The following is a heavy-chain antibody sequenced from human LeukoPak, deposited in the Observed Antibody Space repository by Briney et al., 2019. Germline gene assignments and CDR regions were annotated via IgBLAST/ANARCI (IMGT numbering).Heavy chain of an antibody. CDR2: ISSDGATT. Sequence: GGSLRLSCAASGFSFSNYYMLWVRQAPGVGLVSVSRISSDGATTIYADSVKGRFTTSRDNAENTLYLQMNSLRAEDTAVYYCARDDSNGIDYWGQGTLVTVSS. CDR3: ARDDSNGIDY. V-gene: IGHV3-74*01. CDR1: GFSFSNYY. J-gene: IGHJ4*02. D-gene: IGHD3-22*01.